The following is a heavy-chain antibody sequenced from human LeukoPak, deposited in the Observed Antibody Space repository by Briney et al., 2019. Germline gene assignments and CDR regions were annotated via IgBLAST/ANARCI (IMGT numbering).Heavy chain of an antibody. CDR3: ARVGYGVNCPDH. CDR2: FSLYYGTT. CDR1: GYTFTHYG. V-gene: IGHV1-18*01. Sequence: GASVTVSCKASGYTFTHYGISWVRQAPGQGLEWMGWFSLYYGTTNYARNIEGRVTMTTDTSTSTAYMELRSLRSDDTAVYYCARVGYGVNCPDHWGQGTLVTVSS. J-gene: IGHJ4*02. D-gene: IGHD4-23*01.